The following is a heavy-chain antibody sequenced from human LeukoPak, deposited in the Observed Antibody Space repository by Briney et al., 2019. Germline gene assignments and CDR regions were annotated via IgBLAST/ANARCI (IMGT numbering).Heavy chain of an antibody. Sequence: GGSLRLSCAASGLTFSSYWMSWVRQAPGKGLEWVANIKQDGSEKYYVDSVKGRFTISRDNAKNSLYLQMNSLRAEDTAVYYCAREAYYYDSTFDYWGQGTLVTVSS. CDR2: IKQDGSEK. CDR3: AREAYYYDSTFDY. V-gene: IGHV3-7*01. CDR1: GLTFSSYW. D-gene: IGHD3-22*01. J-gene: IGHJ4*02.